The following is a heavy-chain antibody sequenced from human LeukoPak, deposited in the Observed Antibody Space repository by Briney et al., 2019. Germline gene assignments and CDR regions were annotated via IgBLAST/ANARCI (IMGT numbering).Heavy chain of an antibody. CDR2: INPNSGDT. V-gene: IGHV1-2*02. Sequence: GASVKVSCKASGYTFTGYYMHWVRQAPGQGLEWMGWINPNSGDTNYAQKFQGRVTMTRDTSITTAYMEVSSLTSDDTAVYYCASGGTSGSYYQEPGDPQTGYFDLWGRGTLVTVSS. CDR1: GYTFTGYY. CDR3: ASGGTSGSYYQEPGDPQTGYFDL. J-gene: IGHJ2*01. D-gene: IGHD1-26*01.